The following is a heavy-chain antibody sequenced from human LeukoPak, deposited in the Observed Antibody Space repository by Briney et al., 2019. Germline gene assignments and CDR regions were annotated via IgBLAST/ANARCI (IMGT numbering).Heavy chain of an antibody. J-gene: IGHJ4*02. CDR1: GHTFTSYG. Sequence: ASVKVSCKASGHTFTSYGISWVRQAPGQGLEWMGWISAYNGNTNYAQKLQGRVTMTTDTSTSTAYMELRSLRSDDTAVYYCAREADGTSGSYLDYWGQGTLVTVSS. D-gene: IGHD1-26*01. V-gene: IGHV1-18*01. CDR2: ISAYNGNT. CDR3: AREADGTSGSYLDY.